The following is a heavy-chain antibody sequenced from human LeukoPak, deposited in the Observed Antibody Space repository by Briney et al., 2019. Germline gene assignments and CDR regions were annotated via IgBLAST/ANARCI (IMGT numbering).Heavy chain of an antibody. Sequence: SQTLSLTCAVSGGSISSGGYSWSWIRQPPGTGLEWIGYIYHSGSTYYNPSLKSRVTISVDRSKNQFSLKLSSVTAADTAVYYCARGDFWSGFNWFDPWGQGTLVTVSS. D-gene: IGHD3-3*01. CDR2: IYHSGST. J-gene: IGHJ5*02. V-gene: IGHV4-30-2*01. CDR3: ARGDFWSGFNWFDP. CDR1: GGSISSGGYS.